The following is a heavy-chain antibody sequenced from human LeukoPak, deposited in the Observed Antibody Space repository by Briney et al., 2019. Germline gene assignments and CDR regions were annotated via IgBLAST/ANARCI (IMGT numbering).Heavy chain of an antibody. V-gene: IGHV4-59*01. D-gene: IGHD7-27*01. Sequence: SETLSLTCTVSGGSISSYYWSWIRQPPGKGLEWIGYIYYSGSTNYNPSLKSRVTISVDTPKNQFSLKLSSVTAADTAVYYCARDNWGSADYWGQGTLVTVSS. CDR1: GGSISSYY. CDR2: IYYSGST. CDR3: ARDNWGSADY. J-gene: IGHJ4*02.